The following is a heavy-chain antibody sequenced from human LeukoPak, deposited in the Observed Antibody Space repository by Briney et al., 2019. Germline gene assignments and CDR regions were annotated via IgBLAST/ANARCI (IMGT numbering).Heavy chain of an antibody. CDR2: IIPIFGTA. D-gene: IGHD2-2*01. CDR1: GGTFSSYA. V-gene: IGHV1-69*05. Sequence: ASVKVSCKASGGTFSSYAISWVRQAPGQGLEWTGGIIPIFGTANYAQKFQGRVTITTDESTSTAYMELSSLRSEDTAVYYCARDNRCSSTSCYYYYYMDVWGKGTTVTVSS. CDR3: ARDNRCSSTSCYYYYYMDV. J-gene: IGHJ6*03.